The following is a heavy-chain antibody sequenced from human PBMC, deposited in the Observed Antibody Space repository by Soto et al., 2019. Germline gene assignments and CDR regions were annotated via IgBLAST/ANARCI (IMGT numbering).Heavy chain of an antibody. CDR3: AKEMSIAARPPNRWDAFDI. CDR2: ISYDGSNK. V-gene: IGHV3-30*18. J-gene: IGHJ3*02. Sequence: GGSLRLSCAASGFTFSSYGMHWVRQAPGKGLEWVAVISYDGSNKYYADSVKGRFTISRNNSKNTLYLQMNSLRAEDTAVYYCAKEMSIAARPPNRWDAFDIWGQGTMVTVSS. CDR1: GFTFSSYG. D-gene: IGHD6-6*01.